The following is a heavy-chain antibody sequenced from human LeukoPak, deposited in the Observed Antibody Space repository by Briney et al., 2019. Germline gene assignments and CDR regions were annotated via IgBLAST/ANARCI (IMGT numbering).Heavy chain of an antibody. V-gene: IGHV4-31*03. D-gene: IGHD3-22*01. CDR3: ARVYDSSGYSSVDYYYGMDV. CDR2: IYYSGRT. Sequence: SETLSLTCTVSGGSISSGDYYWGWIRQLPGKGLEWIGYIYYSGRTYYNPSLKSRLTISIDTSKNQFSLNLKSVTAADTAVYYCARVYDSSGYSSVDYYYGMDVWGQGTTVTVSS. CDR1: GGSISSGDYY. J-gene: IGHJ6*02.